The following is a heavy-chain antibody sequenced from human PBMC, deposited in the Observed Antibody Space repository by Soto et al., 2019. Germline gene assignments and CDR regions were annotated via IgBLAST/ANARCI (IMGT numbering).Heavy chain of an antibody. CDR2: VFFNGNT. Sequence: QVHLQESGPGLVKPSETLSLTCSVSGGSVSSGSSYWSWIRQPPGQGLEWIGHVFFNGNTDYNPSLKHRLTMTIHTSTNQLSLRLTSVTGADTAVYYCSGGGGWKGWFDSWGQGTLVSVSS. CDR3: SGGGGWKGWFDS. CDR1: GGSVSSGSSY. J-gene: IGHJ5*01. D-gene: IGHD1-1*01. V-gene: IGHV4-61*01.